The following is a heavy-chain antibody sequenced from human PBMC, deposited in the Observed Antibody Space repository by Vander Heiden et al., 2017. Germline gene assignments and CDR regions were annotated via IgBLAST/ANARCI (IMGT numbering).Heavy chain of an antibody. V-gene: IGHV3-30-3*01. D-gene: IGHD2-15*01. CDR1: GFTFSDYE. J-gene: IGHJ4*02. Sequence: QVQLVESGGGVVQPGRSLRLSCTASGFTFSDYELHWVRQAPGKGLEWVGVISYEGSNKYYVDSVKGRFTISRDNSMKTLYLGMNSLRPEDTAVYYCAREIPPYGYCSGGSCPFDYWGQGTLVTVSS. CDR2: ISYEGSNK. CDR3: AREIPPYGYCSGGSCPFDY.